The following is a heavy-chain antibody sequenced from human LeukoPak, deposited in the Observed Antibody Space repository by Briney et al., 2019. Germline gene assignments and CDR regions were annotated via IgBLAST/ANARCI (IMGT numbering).Heavy chain of an antibody. V-gene: IGHV4-34*01. J-gene: IGHJ6*02. CDR1: GGSFSGYY. CDR3: ARGVYSYYYYGMDV. D-gene: IGHD4-11*01. CDR2: INHSGST. Sequence: SETLSLTCAVYGGSFSGYYWSGIRQPPGKGLEWIGEINHSGSTNYNPSLKSRVTISVDTSKNQFSLKLSSVTAADTAVYYCARGVYSYYYYGMDVWGQGTTVTVSS.